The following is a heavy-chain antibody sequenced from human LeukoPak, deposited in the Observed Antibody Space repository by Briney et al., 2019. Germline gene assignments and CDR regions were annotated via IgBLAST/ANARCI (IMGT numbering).Heavy chain of an antibody. CDR1: GGSISSGGYY. J-gene: IGHJ4*02. D-gene: IGHD5-18*01. CDR3: ASGPPTGYSYVY. V-gene: IGHV4-31*03. CDR2: IYYSGST. Sequence: SETLSLTCTVSGGSISSGGYYWSWIRQHPGKGLEWIGYIYYSGSTYYNPSLQSRVTISVDTSKNQFSLKLSSVTAADTAVYYCASGPPTGYSYVYWGQGTLVTVSS.